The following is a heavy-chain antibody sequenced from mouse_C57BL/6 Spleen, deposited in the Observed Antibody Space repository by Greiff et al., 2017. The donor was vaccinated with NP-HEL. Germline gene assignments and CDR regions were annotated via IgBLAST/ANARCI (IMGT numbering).Heavy chain of an antibody. CDR3: ARDSSGPMDY. V-gene: IGHV1-61*01. CDR1: GYTFTSYW. D-gene: IGHD3-2*02. J-gene: IGHJ4*01. Sequence: QVQLQQPGAELVRPGSSVKLSCKASGYTFTSYWMDWVKQRPGQGLEWIGNIYPSDSETHYNQKFKDKATLTVDKSSSTAYMQLSSLTSEDSAVYYCARDSSGPMDYWGQGTSVTVSS. CDR2: IYPSDSET.